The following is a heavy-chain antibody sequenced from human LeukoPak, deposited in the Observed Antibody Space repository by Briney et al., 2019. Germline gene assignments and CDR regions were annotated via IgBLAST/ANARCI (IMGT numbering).Heavy chain of an antibody. V-gene: IGHV4-59*01. CDR1: GGSISSYY. Sequence: SETLSLTCTVSGGSISSYYWSWIRQPPGKGLEWIGYIYYSGSTNYNPSLKSRVTISVDTSKNQFSLKLSSVTAADTAVYYCAREDVVVAATGAFDIWGHGTMVTVSS. J-gene: IGHJ3*02. CDR2: IYYSGST. CDR3: AREDVVVAATGAFDI. D-gene: IGHD2-15*01.